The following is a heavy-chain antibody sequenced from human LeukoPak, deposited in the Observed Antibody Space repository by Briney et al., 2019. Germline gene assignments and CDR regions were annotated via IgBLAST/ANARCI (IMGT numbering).Heavy chain of an antibody. V-gene: IGHV3-21*01. CDR3: ARDVGVCGGDCYSDWYFDY. Sequence: GGSLRLSCAASGFAFSDYSMNWVRQAPGKGLEWVSSISSTSSYIYYADSVKGRFTISRDNAKNSLYLQMNSLRAEDTAVYYCARDVGVCGGDCYSDWYFDYWGQGTLVTVSS. CDR1: GFAFSDYS. CDR2: ISSTSSYI. D-gene: IGHD2-21*02. J-gene: IGHJ4*02.